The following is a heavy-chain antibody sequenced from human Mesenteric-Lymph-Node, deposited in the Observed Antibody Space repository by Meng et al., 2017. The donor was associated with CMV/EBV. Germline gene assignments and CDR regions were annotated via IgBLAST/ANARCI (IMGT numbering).Heavy chain of an antibody. CDR3: ARVPDFWSGYSYYFDY. J-gene: IGHJ4*02. CDR2: IKPNSGGT. D-gene: IGHD3-3*01. V-gene: IGHV1-2*02. CDR1: GYTFTDYY. Sequence: ASVKVSCKASGYTFTDYYMHWVRQAPGQGPEWMGWIKPNSGGTNYAQKFQGRVTMTRDTSISTAYMELSRLRSDDTAVYYCARVPDFWSGYSYYFDYWGQGTLVTVSS.